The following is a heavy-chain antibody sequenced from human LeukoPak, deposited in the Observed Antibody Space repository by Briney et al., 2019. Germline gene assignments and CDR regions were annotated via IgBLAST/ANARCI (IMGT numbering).Heavy chain of an antibody. J-gene: IGHJ4*02. CDR3: ARDGPAQMVDFDY. Sequence: GDSVKVSCKASGYTFSGTGWYLYWLRQAPGQGLECMGWIYPNNGATGYAQKFQGWVAMTRDTSISTAYMELSRLRPDDTAVYYCARDGPAQMVDFDYWGQGTLVTVSS. CDR2: IYPNNGAT. V-gene: IGHV1-2*04. D-gene: IGHD3-10*01. CDR1: GYTFSGTGWY.